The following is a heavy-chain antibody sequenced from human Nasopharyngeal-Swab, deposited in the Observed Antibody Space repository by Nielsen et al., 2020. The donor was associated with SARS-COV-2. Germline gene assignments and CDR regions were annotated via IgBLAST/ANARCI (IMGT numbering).Heavy chain of an antibody. J-gene: IGHJ4*02. CDR1: GFTFSTYG. CDR3: AVGQHAGAFDY. D-gene: IGHD1-26*01. V-gene: IGHV3-30*03. Sequence: GESLKISCAASGFTFSTYGMHWVRQAAGKGLEWVAVISYDGSLKYYADSVKGRFTISRDNAKSMLYLQMNSLRAEDTAVYYCAVGQHAGAFDYWGQGTLVTVSS. CDR2: ISYDGSLK.